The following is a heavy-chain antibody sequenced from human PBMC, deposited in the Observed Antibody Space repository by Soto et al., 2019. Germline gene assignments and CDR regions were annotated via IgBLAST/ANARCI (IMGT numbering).Heavy chain of an antibody. Sequence: QVQLVQSGAEVKKPGSSVKVSCKASGGTFSSYTISWVRQAPGQGLEWMGRIIPILGIANYAQKFQGRVTITADKSTSTAYMELSSLRSEDTAVYYCATTGVRGVTRRYYYYGMDVWGQGTTVTVSS. CDR3: ATTGVRGVTRRYYYYGMDV. D-gene: IGHD3-10*01. CDR2: IIPILGIA. CDR1: GGTFSSYT. V-gene: IGHV1-69*02. J-gene: IGHJ6*02.